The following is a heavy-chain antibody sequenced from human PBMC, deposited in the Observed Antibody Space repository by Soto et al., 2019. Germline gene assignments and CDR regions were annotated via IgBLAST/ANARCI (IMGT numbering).Heavy chain of an antibody. Sequence: QVQLVESGGGVVQPGRSLRLSCAASGFTFSSYAMHWVRQAPGKGLEWVAVLSYDGSNKYYADSVKGRFTISRDNSKNTLYLQMNSLRAEDTAVYYCARGVVVPAAQYYYYGMDVWGQGTTVTVSS. CDR2: LSYDGSNK. V-gene: IGHV3-30-3*01. D-gene: IGHD2-2*01. CDR3: ARGVVVPAAQYYYYGMDV. CDR1: GFTFSSYA. J-gene: IGHJ6*02.